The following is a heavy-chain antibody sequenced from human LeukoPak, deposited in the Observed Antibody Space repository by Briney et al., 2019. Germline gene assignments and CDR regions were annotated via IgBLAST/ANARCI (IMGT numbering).Heavy chain of an antibody. Sequence: ASVKVSCKASGYTFTGYYMHWVRQAPGQGLEWMGWINPNSGGTNYAQKFQGRVTVTRDTSTSTAYMELSRLRSDDTAVYYCARDSWEGIYYFDYWGQRTLVTVSS. D-gene: IGHD2-15*01. J-gene: IGHJ4*02. V-gene: IGHV1-2*02. CDR3: ARDSWEGIYYFDY. CDR2: INPNSGGT. CDR1: GYTFTGYY.